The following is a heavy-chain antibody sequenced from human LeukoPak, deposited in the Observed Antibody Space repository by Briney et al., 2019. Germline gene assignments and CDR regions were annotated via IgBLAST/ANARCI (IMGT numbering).Heavy chain of an antibody. Sequence: GGSLRLSCAASGFTFSSCSMNWVRRAPGKGLEWVSYISSSGTTIYFADFVKGRFTISRDNAKNSLYLQMNSLRAEDTAVYYCATAFYCDSSGYPDAFDIWGQGTMVTVSS. J-gene: IGHJ3*02. CDR2: ISSSGTTI. CDR1: GFTFSSCS. V-gene: IGHV3-48*04. CDR3: ATAFYCDSSGYPDAFDI. D-gene: IGHD3-22*01.